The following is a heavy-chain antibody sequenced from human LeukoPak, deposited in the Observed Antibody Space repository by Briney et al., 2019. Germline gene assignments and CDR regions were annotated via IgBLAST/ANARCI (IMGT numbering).Heavy chain of an antibody. CDR1: GFTVSSNY. V-gene: IGHV3-53*01. CDR2: IYSGGST. D-gene: IGHD1-26*01. CDR3: ASGGEEWELLRGAFDI. Sequence: GGSLRLSCAASGFTVSSNYMSWVRQAPGKGLEWVSVIYSGGSTYYADSVKGRFTISRDNSKNTLYLQMNSLRAEDTAVYYCASGGEEWELLRGAFDIWGQGTMVTVSS. J-gene: IGHJ3*02.